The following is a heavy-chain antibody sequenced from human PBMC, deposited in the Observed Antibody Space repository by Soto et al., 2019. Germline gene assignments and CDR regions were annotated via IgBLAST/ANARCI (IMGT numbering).Heavy chain of an antibody. CDR2: ISAYNGNT. Sequence: QVQLVQSGAEVKKPGASVKVSCKASGYTFTSYGISWVRQAPGQGLEWMGWISAYNGNTNYAQMLQGRVTMTTDTPTRTAYMELRSLRSDDTAVYYCARDVIGSGWVHPSYFDLWGRGTLVTVSS. D-gene: IGHD6-19*01. V-gene: IGHV1-18*01. J-gene: IGHJ2*01. CDR3: ARDVIGSGWVHPSYFDL. CDR1: GYTFTSYG.